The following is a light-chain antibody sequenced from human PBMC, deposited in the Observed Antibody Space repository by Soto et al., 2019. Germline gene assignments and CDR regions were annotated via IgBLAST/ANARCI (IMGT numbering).Light chain of an antibody. V-gene: IGKV3-20*01. CDR3: QQYGSSPLIT. Sequence: EIVLTQSGGTKSNSAGYRANLCCXXXQSVSSSYLAWYQQKPGQAPRLLIYGASSRATGIPDRFSGSGSGTDFTLTISRLEPEDFAVYYCQQYGSSPLITFGQGTRLEIK. CDR1: QSVSSSY. CDR2: GAS. J-gene: IGKJ5*01.